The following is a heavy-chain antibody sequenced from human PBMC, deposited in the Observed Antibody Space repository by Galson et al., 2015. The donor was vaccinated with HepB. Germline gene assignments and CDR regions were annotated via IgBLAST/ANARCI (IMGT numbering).Heavy chain of an antibody. V-gene: IGHV1-46*01. J-gene: IGHJ4*02. CDR2: INAINGGT. CDR1: GYTFISYH. CDR3: ARDYYDDGGYYFPDY. D-gene: IGHD3-22*01. Sequence: SVKVSCKASGYTFISYHMHWVRQAPGQGLEWMGVINAINGGTTYAQKFQGRVTMTSDTSTSAIYMELSSLTSEDTAVYYCARDYYDDGGYYFPDYWGQGTLVTVSS.